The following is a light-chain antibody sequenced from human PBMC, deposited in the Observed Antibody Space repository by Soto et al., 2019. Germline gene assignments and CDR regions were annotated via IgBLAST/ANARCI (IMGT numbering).Light chain of an antibody. V-gene: IGKV3-15*01. CDR3: QQYGSSPWT. CDR2: DAS. CDR1: QSVSSN. J-gene: IGKJ1*01. Sequence: EIVMTQSPATLSVSPGERATLSCRASQSVSSNLAWHQQKPGQAPRILMYDASTRATGIPARFSGSGSGTDFTLTISRLEPEDFAVYYCQQYGSSPWTFGQGPKVDIK.